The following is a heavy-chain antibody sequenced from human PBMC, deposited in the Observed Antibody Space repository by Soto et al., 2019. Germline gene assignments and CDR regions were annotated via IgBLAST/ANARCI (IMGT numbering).Heavy chain of an antibody. CDR2: ISAYNGNT. D-gene: IGHD2-8*01. V-gene: IGHV1-18*01. CDR3: AKNGQPPYYYYGLDV. Sequence: ASVKVSCQASGYTFTSYGISWVRQAPGQGLEWMGWISAYNGNTNYAQKLQGRVTMTTDTSTTTAYMELRTLTSDDTAVYYCAKNGQPPYYYYGLDVWGQGTTVTVSS. J-gene: IGHJ6*02. CDR1: GYTFTSYG.